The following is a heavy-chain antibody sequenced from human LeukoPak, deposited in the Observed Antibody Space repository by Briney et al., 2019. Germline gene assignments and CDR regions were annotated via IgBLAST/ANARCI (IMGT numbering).Heavy chain of an antibody. D-gene: IGHD6-6*01. CDR3: ATGASSSAFDY. CDR1: GYTFTSYD. Sequence: ASVKVSCKASGYTFTSYDINWVRQATGQGLEWMGWMNPNSGNTGYAQKFRGRVTMTRNTSISTAYMELSSLRSEDTAVYYCATGASSSAFDYWGQGTLVTVSS. V-gene: IGHV1-8*01. J-gene: IGHJ4*02. CDR2: MNPNSGNT.